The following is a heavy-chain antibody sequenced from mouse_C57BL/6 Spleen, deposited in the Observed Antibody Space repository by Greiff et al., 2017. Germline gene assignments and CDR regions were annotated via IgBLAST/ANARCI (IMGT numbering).Heavy chain of an antibody. V-gene: IGHV5-17*01. Sequence: EVNVVESGGGLVKPGGSLKLSCAASGFTFSDYGMHWVRQAPEKGLEWVAYISSGSSTNYYADTVKGRFTSSRDNAKNTLCLQMTRLRSEDTAMYYCARAYYYGSSPYAMDYWGQGTSVTVSS. D-gene: IGHD1-1*01. CDR1: GFTFSDYG. J-gene: IGHJ4*01. CDR3: ARAYYYGSSPYAMDY. CDR2: ISSGSSTN.